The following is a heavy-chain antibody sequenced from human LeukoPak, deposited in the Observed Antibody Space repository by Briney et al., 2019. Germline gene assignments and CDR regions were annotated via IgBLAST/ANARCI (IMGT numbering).Heavy chain of an antibody. CDR1: GGSISSYY. Sequence: SETLSLTCTVSGGSISSYYWSWIRQPAGKGLEWIGRIYTSGSTNYNPSLKSRVTMSVDTSKNQFSLKLSSVTAADTAVYYCARDQYYFDSGGSDAFDIWGQGTMVTVSS. CDR3: ARDQYYFDSGGSDAFDI. J-gene: IGHJ3*02. V-gene: IGHV4-4*07. CDR2: IYTSGST. D-gene: IGHD3-22*01.